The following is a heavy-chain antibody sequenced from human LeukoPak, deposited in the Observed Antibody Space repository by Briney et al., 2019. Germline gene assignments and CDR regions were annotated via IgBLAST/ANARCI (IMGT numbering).Heavy chain of an antibody. D-gene: IGHD3-22*01. CDR2: INPDSGNT. CDR3: ARDLPPNYDSSGYYDY. Sequence: ASVKVSCKASGYTFTGYYLHWVRQAPGHGLEWLGWINPDSGNTKYAQKFQGRVTLTRDTSISTAYMEVSRLRPDDTAVYYCARDLPPNYDSSGYYDYWGQGTLVTVSS. V-gene: IGHV1-2*02. J-gene: IGHJ4*02. CDR1: GYTFTGYY.